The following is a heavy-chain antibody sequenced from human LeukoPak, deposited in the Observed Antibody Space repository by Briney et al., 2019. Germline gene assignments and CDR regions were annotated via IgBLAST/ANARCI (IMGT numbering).Heavy chain of an antibody. V-gene: IGHV3-23*01. CDR1: GITLTTHA. J-gene: IGHJ6*03. CDR2: ISRSGDYT. CDR3: AKEGSYYLDV. Sequence: PGGSLRLSCAASGITLTTHAMNWVRQAPGKGLEWVSAISRSGDYTYDADSVKGRFTISRDNSKNTLYLQMNSLRAEDTAVYYCAKEGSYYLDVWGKGTTATVSS.